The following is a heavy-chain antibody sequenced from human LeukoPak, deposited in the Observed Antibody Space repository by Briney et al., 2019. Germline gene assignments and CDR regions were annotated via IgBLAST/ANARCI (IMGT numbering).Heavy chain of an antibody. Sequence: PGGSLRLSCAASGFSVSSTYMSWVRQAPGKGLEWVSIIYSGGNTYYADSVKGRFTISRDNSKNTLYLQMNSLRAGDTALYFCARESLGASRFDSWGQGTLVTVSS. CDR2: IYSGGNT. CDR3: ARESLGASRFDS. D-gene: IGHD1-26*01. J-gene: IGHJ4*02. CDR1: GFSVSSTY. V-gene: IGHV3-53*01.